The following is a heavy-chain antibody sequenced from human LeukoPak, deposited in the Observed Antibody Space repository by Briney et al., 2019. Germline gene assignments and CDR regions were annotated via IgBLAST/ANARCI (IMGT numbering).Heavy chain of an antibody. J-gene: IGHJ4*02. V-gene: IGHV3-7*03. D-gene: IGHD3-22*01. CDR1: GFTFSSYW. CDR3: AKDAINRYYDSSGYCRD. Sequence: GGSLRLSCAASGFTFSSYWMSWVRQAPGKGLEWVANIKQDGSEKYYVDSVKGRFTISRDNAKNSLYLQMNSLRAEDTAVYYCAKDAINRYYDSSGYCRDWGQGTLVTVSS. CDR2: IKQDGSEK.